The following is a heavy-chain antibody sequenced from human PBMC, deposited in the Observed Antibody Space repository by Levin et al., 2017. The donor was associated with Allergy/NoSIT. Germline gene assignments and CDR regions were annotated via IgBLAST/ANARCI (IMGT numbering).Heavy chain of an antibody. Sequence: ETLSLTCAASGFTFSSYAMNWVRQAPGKGLEWVSAISGSGTNTYYADSVKGRFTISRDNSQNTLHLQMNTLRAEDTAVYYCPKVHCIRIACYAGPRGLFEYWGQGTLVTVSS. J-gene: IGHJ4*02. CDR3: PKVHCIRIACYAGPRGLFEY. D-gene: IGHD2-2*01. V-gene: IGHV3-23*01. CDR2: ISGSGTNT. CDR1: GFTFSSYA.